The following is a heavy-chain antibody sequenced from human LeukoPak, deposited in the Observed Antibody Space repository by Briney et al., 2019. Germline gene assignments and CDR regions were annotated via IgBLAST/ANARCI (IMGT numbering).Heavy chain of an antibody. V-gene: IGHV1-46*01. J-gene: IGHJ3*02. D-gene: IGHD3-3*01. CDR2: INPSGGST. CDR3: ARGSGGGIFGVVIKAFDI. CDR1: GYTFTSYY. Sequence: ASVKVSCKASGYTFTSYYMHWVRQAPGQGLEWMGIINPSGGSTSYAQKFQGRVTMTRDMSTSTVYMELSSLRAEDTAVYYCARGSGGGIFGVVIKAFDIWGQGTMVTVSS.